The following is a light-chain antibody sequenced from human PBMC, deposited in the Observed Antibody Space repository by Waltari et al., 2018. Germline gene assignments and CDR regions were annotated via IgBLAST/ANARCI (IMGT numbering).Light chain of an antibody. CDR3: GTWDSSLGPGRV. J-gene: IGLJ3*02. CDR2: DNN. CDR1: SSNIGNNY. V-gene: IGLV1-51*01. Sequence: QSVLTQPPSVSAAPGQKVTISCSGRSSNIGNNYLSWYQQVPGTAPKLLIHDNNTRPSGLPARCSGATSGPSATLGITGLQTGDEADYYCGTWDSSLGPGRVFGGGTKLTVL.